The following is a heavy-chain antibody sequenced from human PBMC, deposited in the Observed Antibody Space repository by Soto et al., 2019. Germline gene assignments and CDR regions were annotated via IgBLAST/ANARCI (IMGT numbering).Heavy chain of an antibody. D-gene: IGHD3-10*01. Sequence: QVQLVQSGAEVKKPGSSVQVSCKASGGTFSSYAISWVRQAPGQGLEWMGGIIPIFGTANYAQKFQGRVTITADESTSTAYMGLSSLRSEDTAVYYCARFTDMVLVVRPSPDYYYGMHVWGQGTTVTVSS. V-gene: IGHV1-69*01. J-gene: IGHJ6*02. CDR1: GGTFSSYA. CDR3: ARFTDMVLVVRPSPDYYYGMHV. CDR2: IIPIFGTA.